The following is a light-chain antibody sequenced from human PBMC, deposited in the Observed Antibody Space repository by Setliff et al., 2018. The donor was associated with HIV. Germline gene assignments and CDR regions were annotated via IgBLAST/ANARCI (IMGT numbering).Light chain of an antibody. CDR3: CSYVNGDTWI. CDR1: ATDIGNYES. J-gene: IGLJ2*01. Sequence: QSALAQPASVSGSPGQSITISCTGSATDIGNYESVSWYQQHPGEVPKRLIYDVTKRPSGISSRFSGSKSGNTASLTISGPQTEDEAAYYCCSYVNGDTWIFGGGTKVTVL. CDR2: DVT. V-gene: IGLV2-23*02.